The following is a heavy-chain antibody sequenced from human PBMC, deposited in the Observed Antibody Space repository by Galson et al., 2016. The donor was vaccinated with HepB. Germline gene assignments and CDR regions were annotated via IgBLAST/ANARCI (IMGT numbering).Heavy chain of an antibody. CDR1: GFSFQNYA. D-gene: IGHD6-19*01. CDR3: VKVGSAIAVTGYFDN. CDR2: ISWGASTT. V-gene: IGHV3-43D*03. Sequence: SLRLSCAASGFSFQNYAMHWVRQAPGKGLEWVSLISWGASTTYYVDSVKGRFTISRDSTKNSLYLQMNSLRPEDTAIYYCVKVGSAIAVTGYFDNWGQGTLVTVSS. J-gene: IGHJ4*02.